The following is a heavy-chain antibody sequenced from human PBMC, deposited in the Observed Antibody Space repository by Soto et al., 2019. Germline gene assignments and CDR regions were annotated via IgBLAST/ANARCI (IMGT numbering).Heavy chain of an antibody. D-gene: IGHD6-13*01. CDR3: ARSRAAAPPRVGMDV. CDR1: GFTFSNYA. V-gene: IGHV3-23*01. J-gene: IGHJ6*02. CDR2: ISGSGGWT. Sequence: EVQLWESGGGLVQPGGSLRLSCAASGFTFSNYAMSWVRQAPGKGLEWVSAISGSGGWTYYADSVKGRFTIPRDNSKNTLYLQMSSLRAEDTAVYYCARSRAAAPPRVGMDVWGQGTTVTVSS.